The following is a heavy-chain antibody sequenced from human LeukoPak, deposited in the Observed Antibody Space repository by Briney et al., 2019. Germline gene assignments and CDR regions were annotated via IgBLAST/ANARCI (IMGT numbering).Heavy chain of an antibody. J-gene: IGHJ4*02. V-gene: IGHV3-23*01. CDR2: ISGSGGST. Sequence: GGSLRLSCAASGFTFNSYTMHWVCQAPGKGLEWVSAISGSGGSTYYADSVKGRFTISRDNSKNTLYLQMNTLRAEDTAVYYCAKDYPLDYWGQGALVTVSS. CDR1: GFTFNSYT. CDR3: AKDYPLDY.